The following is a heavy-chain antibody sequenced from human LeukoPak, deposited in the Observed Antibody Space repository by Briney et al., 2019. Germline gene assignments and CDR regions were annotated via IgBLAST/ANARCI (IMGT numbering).Heavy chain of an antibody. D-gene: IGHD6-25*01. J-gene: IGHJ4*02. CDR3: ARDLSYSSGSKGY. CDR1: GFTFGSYA. V-gene: IGHV3-64*01. Sequence: GGSLRLTCAASGFTFGSYAMHWVRQAPGKGLDYVSAISSNGGTTYYAKSVKGRFTISRGNSKNTLYLQMGSLRAEDMAVYYCARDLSYSSGSKGYWGQGTLVTVSS. CDR2: ISSNGGTT.